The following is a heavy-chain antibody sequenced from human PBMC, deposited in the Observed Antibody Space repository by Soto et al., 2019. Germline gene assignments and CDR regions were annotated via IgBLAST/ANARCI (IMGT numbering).Heavy chain of an antibody. CDR2: ISGSGGST. CDR1: GFTFSTYA. D-gene: IGHD6-6*01. Sequence: PGGSLRLSCAASGFTFSTYAMSWVRQAPGKGQEWVSSISGSGGSTYYADSVKGRFTISRDNSKNTLYLQMNSLRAEDTAVYYCSKYPSGISSSSNYGMDVWGQGTTVTVSS. CDR3: SKYPSGISSSSNYGMDV. V-gene: IGHV3-23*01. J-gene: IGHJ6*02.